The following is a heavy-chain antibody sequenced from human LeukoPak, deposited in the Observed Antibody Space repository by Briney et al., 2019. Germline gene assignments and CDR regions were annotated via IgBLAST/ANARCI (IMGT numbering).Heavy chain of an antibody. CDR3: ARNHPRDYGDYVGY. CDR2: INPNSGGT. Sequence: GASVKVSCKGSGYTFTGYFLHWVRQAPGQGLEWMGRINPNSGGTDYAQKFQGRVTMTRDTSISTAYMELSRLRSDDTAVYFCARNHPRDYGDYVGYWGQGTLVTVSS. CDR1: GYTFTGYF. V-gene: IGHV1-2*06. J-gene: IGHJ4*02. D-gene: IGHD4-17*01.